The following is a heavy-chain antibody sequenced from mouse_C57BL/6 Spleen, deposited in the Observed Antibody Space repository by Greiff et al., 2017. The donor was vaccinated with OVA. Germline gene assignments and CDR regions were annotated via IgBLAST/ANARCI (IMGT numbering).Heavy chain of an antibody. J-gene: IGHJ2*01. CDR2: IDPSDSYT. CDR1: GYTFTSYW. V-gene: IGHV1-69*01. D-gene: IGHD2-2*01. CDR3: ARTPSTMVTTYFDY. Sequence: QVQLKQPGAELVMPGASVKLSCKASGYTFTSYWMHWVKQRPGQGLEWIGEIDPSDSYTNYNQKFKGKSTLTVDKSSSTAYMQLSSLTSEDSAVYYCARTPSTMVTTYFDYWGQGTTLTVSS.